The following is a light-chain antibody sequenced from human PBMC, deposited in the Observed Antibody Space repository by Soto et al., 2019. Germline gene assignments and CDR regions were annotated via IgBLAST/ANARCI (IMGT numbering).Light chain of an antibody. CDR1: ESLSGW. Sequence: DIQMTQSPSTLSASVGDRVTITCRVSESLSGWLAWYQQKPGKAPNLLIYDASSLASGVPPRFSGSGSGTEFSLPITSLQPDDFATYYCQQYNSSPYTFGQGTKLEIK. V-gene: IGKV1-5*01. CDR3: QQYNSSPYT. CDR2: DAS. J-gene: IGKJ2*01.